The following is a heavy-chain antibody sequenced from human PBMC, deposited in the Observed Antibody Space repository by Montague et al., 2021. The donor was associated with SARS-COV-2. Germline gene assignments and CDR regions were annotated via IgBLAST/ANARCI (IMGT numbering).Heavy chain of an antibody. D-gene: IGHD1-26*01. V-gene: IGHV4-39*07. CDR3: ARVLTGSQFDY. CDR1: GGSITFSPYF. Sequence: SETLSLTCTVSGGSITFSPYFWGWVRQSPGKGLEWIGSVSYSGNTYFTPSLKGRATISRDTSKNEFYLKLRSTTAADTAIYYCARVLTGSQFDYWGQGTLVTVSS. CDR2: VSYSGNT. J-gene: IGHJ4*02.